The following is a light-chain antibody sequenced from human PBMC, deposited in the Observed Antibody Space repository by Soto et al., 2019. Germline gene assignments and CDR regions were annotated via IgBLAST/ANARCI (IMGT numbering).Light chain of an antibody. Sequence: EIVLTQSPATLSLSPGERATLSCRASQSVSSFLAWYQQKPGQAPRLLIYDTSNRATDIPDRFSGSGSGTDFTLTISRLEPEDFAVYYCQQRSNRLLTFGGGTKVEIK. CDR2: DTS. CDR1: QSVSSF. J-gene: IGKJ4*01. V-gene: IGKV3-11*01. CDR3: QQRSNRLLT.